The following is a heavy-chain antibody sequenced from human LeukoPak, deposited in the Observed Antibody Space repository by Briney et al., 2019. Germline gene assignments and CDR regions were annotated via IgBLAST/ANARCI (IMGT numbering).Heavy chain of an antibody. CDR1: NNTLSNNG. CDR3: ARAGVWDYSDSSGYHNGAFDI. Sequence: ASVKVSCKASNNTLSNNGITWVPQAPGQGLEWMGRINPNSGGTNYVQKFQGRVTMTRDTSISTAYMELSRLRSDDTAVYYCARAGVWDYSDSSGYHNGAFDIWGQGTMVTVSS. J-gene: IGHJ3*02. CDR2: INPNSGGT. V-gene: IGHV1-2*02. D-gene: IGHD3-22*01.